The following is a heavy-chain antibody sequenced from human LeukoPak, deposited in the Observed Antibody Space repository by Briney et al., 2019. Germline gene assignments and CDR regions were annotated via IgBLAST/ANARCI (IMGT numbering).Heavy chain of an antibody. CDR3: ARGLQNRSSGRRFDVFHI. D-gene: IGHD6-6*01. CDR2: IYYSGST. V-gene: IGHV4-39*07. Sequence: SETLSLTCTVSGGSISSISYYWGWIRQPPGKGLEWIGSIYYSGSTYYNPSLKSRVTISVDTSKNQFSLKLSSVTAADTAVYYCARGLQNRSSGRRFDVFHIWGQGTMVTVSS. CDR1: GGSISSISYY. J-gene: IGHJ3*02.